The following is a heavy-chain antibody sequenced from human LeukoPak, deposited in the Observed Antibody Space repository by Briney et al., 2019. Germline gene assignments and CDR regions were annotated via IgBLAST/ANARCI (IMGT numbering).Heavy chain of an antibody. CDR3: AREGFSSSGWYYFDY. Sequence: GGSLRLSCAASGFTFSSYGMHWVRQAPGKGLEWVAFIRYDGSNKYYADSVKGRFTISRDNSKNTLYLQMNSLRAEDTALYYCAREGFSSSGWYYFDYWGQGTLVTVSS. J-gene: IGHJ4*02. V-gene: IGHV3-30*02. CDR2: IRYDGSNK. CDR1: GFTFSSYG. D-gene: IGHD6-19*01.